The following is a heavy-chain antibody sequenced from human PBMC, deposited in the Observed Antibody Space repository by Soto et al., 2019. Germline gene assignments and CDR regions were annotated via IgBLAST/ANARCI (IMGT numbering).Heavy chain of an antibody. V-gene: IGHV3-74*01. CDR3: ARKADENDYGDYVYGY. CDR1: GFTFSSYW. CDR2: INSDGSST. Sequence: GGSLRLSCAASGFTFSSYWMHWVRQAPGKGLVWVSRINSDGSSTSYADSVKGRFTISRDNAKNTLYLQMNSLRAEDTAVYYCARKADENDYGDYVYGYWGQGTLVTVSS. D-gene: IGHD4-17*01. J-gene: IGHJ4*02.